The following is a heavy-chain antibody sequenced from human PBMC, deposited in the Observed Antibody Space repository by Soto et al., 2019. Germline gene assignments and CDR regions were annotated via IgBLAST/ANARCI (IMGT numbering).Heavy chain of an antibody. V-gene: IGHV3-21*01. D-gene: IGHD3-9*01. CDR1: GFTFGSYS. CDR2: ISSSSSYI. CDR3: ARCFYDILTGYCFDY. Sequence: GGSLRLSCAASGFTFGSYSMNWVRQAPGKGLEWVSSISSSSSYIYYADSVKGRFTISRDNAKNSLYLQMNSLSAEDTAVYYCARCFYDILTGYCFDYWGQGTLVTVSS. J-gene: IGHJ4*02.